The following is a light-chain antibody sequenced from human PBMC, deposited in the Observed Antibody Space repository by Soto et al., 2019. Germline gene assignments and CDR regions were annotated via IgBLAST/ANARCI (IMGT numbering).Light chain of an antibody. CDR2: DVG. CDR1: SSDVGGYNY. CDR3: SSYTSSSTNV. J-gene: IGLJ1*01. V-gene: IGLV2-14*01. Sequence: QSALAQPASVSGSPGQSITIFCTGTSSDVGGYNYVSWYQQHPGKAPKLMIYDVGNRPSGVSNRFSGSKSGNTASLTISGLQAEDEADYYCSSYTSSSTNVFGTGTKVTVL.